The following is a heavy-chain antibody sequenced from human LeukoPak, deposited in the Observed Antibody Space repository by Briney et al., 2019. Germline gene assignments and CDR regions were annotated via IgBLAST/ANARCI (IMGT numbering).Heavy chain of an antibody. CDR1: GGSISSGGYY. CDR3: AREDTYSNWFDP. V-gene: IGHV4-31*03. D-gene: IGHD2-15*01. Sequence: PSETLSLTCTVSGGSISSGGYYWSWIRQHPGKGLEWIGYIYYSGSTYYNPSHKSRVTISVDTSKNQFSLKLSSVTAADTAVYYCAREDTYSNWFDPWGQGTLVTVSS. J-gene: IGHJ5*02. CDR2: IYYSGST.